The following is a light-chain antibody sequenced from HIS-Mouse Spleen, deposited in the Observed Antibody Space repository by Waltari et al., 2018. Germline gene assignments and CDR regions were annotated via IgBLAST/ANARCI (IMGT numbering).Light chain of an antibody. J-gene: IGLJ3*02. CDR1: ALPQQY. CDR3: QSADSSGTGWV. CDR2: KDS. Sequence: SYELTHPPSVSVSPGQTARSTCPGDALPQQYADWYQQKPGQAPVLVIYKDSERPSGIPERFSGSSSGTTVTLTISGVQAEDEADYYCQSADSSGTGWVFGGGTKLTVL. V-gene: IGLV3-25*03.